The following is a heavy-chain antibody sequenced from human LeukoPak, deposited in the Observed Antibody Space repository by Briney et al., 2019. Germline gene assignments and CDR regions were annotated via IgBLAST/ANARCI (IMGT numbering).Heavy chain of an antibody. Sequence: GGSLRLSCAASGFTFSSYAMHWVRQAPGKGLEWVAVISYDGSNKYYADSVKGRFTISRDNSKNTLYLQMNSLRAEDTAAYYCAKDVRKSIVVVPTASFDYWGQGTLVTVSS. CDR2: ISYDGSNK. D-gene: IGHD2-2*01. CDR1: GFTFSSYA. V-gene: IGHV3-30-3*01. J-gene: IGHJ4*02. CDR3: AKDVRKSIVVVPTASFDY.